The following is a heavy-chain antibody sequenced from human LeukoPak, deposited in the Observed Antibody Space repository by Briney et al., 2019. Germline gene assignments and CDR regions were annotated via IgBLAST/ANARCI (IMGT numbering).Heavy chain of an antibody. D-gene: IGHD3-22*01. CDR3: ARGNLYDSRGLLDF. Sequence: PSETLSLTCTVSSGPIGTFYWTWVRQPAGKGLEWIGHVYTTGSTAYNPSLKSRVTISLDKSRNEFSLRLTSVTAADTAVYYCARGNLYDSRGLLDFWGQGTLVTISS. CDR1: SGPIGTFY. J-gene: IGHJ4*02. CDR2: VYTTGST. V-gene: IGHV4-4*07.